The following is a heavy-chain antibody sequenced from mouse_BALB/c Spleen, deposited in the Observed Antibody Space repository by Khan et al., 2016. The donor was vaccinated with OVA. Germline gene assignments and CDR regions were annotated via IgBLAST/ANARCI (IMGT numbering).Heavy chain of an antibody. J-gene: IGHJ2*01. CDR3: ARSGLRWVFDY. V-gene: IGHV1-7*01. D-gene: IGHD1-3*01. CDR1: GYTFINYW. CDR2: INTSTGYT. Sequence: QVQLMQSGAELAKPGASVKMSCKASGYTFINYWIIWVKQRPGKGLEWIGYINTSTGYTEYNQNFKDKATFTADTSSSTAYMQLSSLTSEDSAVYYGARSGLRWVFDYWGQGTTLTVSS.